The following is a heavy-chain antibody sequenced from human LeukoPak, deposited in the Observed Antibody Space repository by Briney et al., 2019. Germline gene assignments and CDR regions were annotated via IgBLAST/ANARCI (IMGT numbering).Heavy chain of an antibody. Sequence: SETLSLTCAVSGGSISSGGYSWSWIRQPPGKGLEWIGYIYHSGSTCYNPSLKSRVTISVDRSKNQFSLKLSSVTAADTAVYYCARGFGSGWPGWFDPWGQGTLVTVSS. CDR3: ARGFGSGWPGWFDP. D-gene: IGHD3-10*01. J-gene: IGHJ5*02. V-gene: IGHV4-30-2*01. CDR1: GGSISSGGYS. CDR2: IYHSGST.